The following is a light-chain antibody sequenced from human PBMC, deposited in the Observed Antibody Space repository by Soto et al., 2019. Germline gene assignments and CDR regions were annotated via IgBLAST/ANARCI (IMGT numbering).Light chain of an antibody. V-gene: IGKV1-5*01. CDR2: DAS. CDR1: QTISSW. Sequence: DIQMTQSPSTLSGSVGDRVTITCRASQTISSWLAWYQQRPGKAPKLLIYDASTLESGVPSRSSGSGSGTEFTLTISSLQPDDFATYYCHQYNSYHTFGGGTKVDIK. CDR3: HQYNSYHT. J-gene: IGKJ4*01.